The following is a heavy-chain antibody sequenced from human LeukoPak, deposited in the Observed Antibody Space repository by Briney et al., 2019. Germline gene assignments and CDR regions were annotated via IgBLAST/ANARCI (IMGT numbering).Heavy chain of an antibody. D-gene: IGHD5-18*01. J-gene: IGHJ6*02. CDR3: ARGGYSSGMDV. CDR2: ICSGGST. V-gene: IGHV3-53*01. CDR1: GFTFSSYP. Sequence: GGSLRLSCAATGFTFSSYPLSWVRQAPGKGLEWVSVICSGGSTYYADSVKGRFTISRDNSKNTLYLQMNSLRAEDTAVYYCARGGYSSGMDVWGQGTTVTVSS.